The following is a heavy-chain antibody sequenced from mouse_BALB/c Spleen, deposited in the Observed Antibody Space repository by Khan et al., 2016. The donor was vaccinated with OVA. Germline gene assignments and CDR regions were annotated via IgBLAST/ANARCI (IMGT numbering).Heavy chain of an antibody. D-gene: IGHD1-2*01. CDR3: ARTARIKY. CDR2: ISYSGSP. Sequence: EVQLQESGPGLVKPSQSLSLSCTATGYSITSGYGWNWIRQFPGNKLEWMCYISYSGSPNYNPSFKSRISITRDTSKNQFFLQLNSVTTEDTATYYCARTARIKYWGQGTTLTVSS. J-gene: IGHJ2*01. CDR1: GYSITSGYG. V-gene: IGHV3-2*02.